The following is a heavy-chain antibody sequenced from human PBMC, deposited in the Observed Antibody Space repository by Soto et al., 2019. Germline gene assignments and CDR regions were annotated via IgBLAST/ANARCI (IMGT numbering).Heavy chain of an antibody. V-gene: IGHV3-23*01. Sequence: EVQLLESGGGLVQPGGSLRLSCAASGFTVSSYAMSWVRQAPGRGLGWVSSIGVGGASYYADSVEGRFAISRDNSENTVILLMNSLRAEDTAVYYCGKNYYFDNWGQGTLVTVSS. CDR2: IGVGGAS. J-gene: IGHJ4*02. CDR3: GKNYYFDN. CDR1: GFTVSSYA.